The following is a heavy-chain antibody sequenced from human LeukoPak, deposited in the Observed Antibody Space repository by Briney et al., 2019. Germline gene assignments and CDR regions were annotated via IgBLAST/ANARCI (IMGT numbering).Heavy chain of an antibody. CDR1: GFTFDDYA. D-gene: IGHD2-21*02. CDR2: ISGDGGST. Sequence: GGSLRLTCAASGFTFDDYAMHWVRQAPGKGLEWVSLISGDGGSTYYADSVKGRFTISRDNSKNSLYLQMNSLRTEDTALYYCAKTYCGRDCYSRALAFDIWGQGTMVTVSS. J-gene: IGHJ3*02. CDR3: AKTYCGRDCYSRALAFDI. V-gene: IGHV3-43*02.